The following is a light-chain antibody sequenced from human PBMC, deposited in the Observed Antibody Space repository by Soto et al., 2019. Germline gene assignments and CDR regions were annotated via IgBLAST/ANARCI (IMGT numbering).Light chain of an antibody. CDR1: SSNIGSNT. CDR3: AAWDDSLNGYG. CDR2: SNN. Sequence: VLTQPPSASGTPGQRVTISCSGSSSNIGSNTVNWYQQLPGTAPKLLIYSNNQRPSGVPDRFSGSKSGTSASLAISGLQSEDEADYYCAAWDDSLNGYGFGTGTKAPS. J-gene: IGLJ1*01. V-gene: IGLV1-44*01.